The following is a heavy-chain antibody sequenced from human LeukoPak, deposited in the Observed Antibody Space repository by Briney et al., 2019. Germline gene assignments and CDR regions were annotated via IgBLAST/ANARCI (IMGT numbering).Heavy chain of an antibody. CDR1: GFTFSSYA. J-gene: IGHJ6*03. CDR2: ISYDGSNK. D-gene: IGHD3-3*01. Sequence: GGSLRLSCAASGFTFSSYAMHWVRQAPGKGLEWVAVISYDGSNKYYADSVKGRFTISRDNSKNTLYLQMNSLRAEDTAVYYCARDTDFWSGYPPRNYYYYMDVWGKGTTVTVSS. CDR3: ARDTDFWSGYPPRNYYYYMDV. V-gene: IGHV3-30*04.